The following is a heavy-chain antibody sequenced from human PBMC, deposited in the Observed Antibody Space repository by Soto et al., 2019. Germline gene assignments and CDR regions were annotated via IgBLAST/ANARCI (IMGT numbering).Heavy chain of an antibody. CDR1: GFTFSSYS. CDR3: AIVSSHYYYGMDV. V-gene: IGHV3-21*01. CDR2: ISSSSSYI. J-gene: IGHJ6*02. D-gene: IGHD2-2*01. Sequence: GGSLRLSCAASGFTFSSYSMNWVRQAPGKGLEWVSSISSSSSYIYYADSVKGRFTISRDNAKNSLYLQMNSLRAEDTAVYYCAIVSSHYYYGMDVWGQGTTVTVSS.